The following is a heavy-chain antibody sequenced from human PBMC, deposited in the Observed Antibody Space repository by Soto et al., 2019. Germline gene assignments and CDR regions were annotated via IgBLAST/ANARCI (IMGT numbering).Heavy chain of an antibody. V-gene: IGHV3-48*02. CDR3: AGLYDSSGYYYFDY. CDR1: GFTFSRYS. D-gene: IGHD3-22*01. CDR2: ITSSSNTM. Sequence: GGSMRLSCAASGFTFSRYSMNWVRQAPGKGLEWVSYITSSSNTMYYADSMKGRFTISRDNAKNSLYLQMISLRDEDTAVYYCAGLYDSSGYYYFDYWGQGTLVTVSS. J-gene: IGHJ4*02.